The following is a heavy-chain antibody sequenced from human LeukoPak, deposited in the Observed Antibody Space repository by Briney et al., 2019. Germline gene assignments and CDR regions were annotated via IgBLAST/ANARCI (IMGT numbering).Heavy chain of an antibody. J-gene: IGHJ4*02. CDR1: GFTFSDYY. CDR2: ISSSGSTI. Sequence: GGSLRLSCAASGFTFSDYYMSWIRQAPGKGLEWVSYISSSGSTIYYADSVKGRFTISRDNAKNSLYLQMNSLRAEDTAVYYCARDPPYYYDSSGPGGLDYWGQGTLVTVSS. V-gene: IGHV3-11*01. D-gene: IGHD3-22*01. CDR3: ARDPPYYYDSSGPGGLDY.